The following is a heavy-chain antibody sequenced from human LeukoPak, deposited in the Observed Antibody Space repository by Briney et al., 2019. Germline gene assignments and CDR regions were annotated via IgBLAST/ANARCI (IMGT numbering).Heavy chain of an antibody. Sequence: LTGGSLRLSCAASGFTFSSYEMNWVRQAPGKGLEWVSYISSSGSTIYYADSVKGRFTISRDNAKNSLYLQMNSLRAEDTAVYYCAREVAYDSSGYYYGGVDYWGQGTLVTVSS. D-gene: IGHD3-22*01. J-gene: IGHJ4*02. CDR1: GFTFSSYE. CDR2: ISSSGSTI. CDR3: AREVAYDSSGYYYGGVDY. V-gene: IGHV3-48*03.